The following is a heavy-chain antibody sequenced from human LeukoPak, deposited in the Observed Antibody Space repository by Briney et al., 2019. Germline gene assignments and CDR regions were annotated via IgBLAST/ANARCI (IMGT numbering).Heavy chain of an antibody. CDR1: GFTFSSYG. J-gene: IGHJ3*02. CDR2: ISYDGSNK. Sequence: PERSLRLSCAASGFTFSSYGVHWVRQAPGKGLEWVALISYDGSNKYDADSVKGRFTISRDNSKNTLYLQMNSLRGEDTAVYYCARDFGPVAFDIWGQGTMVSVSS. V-gene: IGHV3-30*19. CDR3: ARDFGPVAFDI. D-gene: IGHD3-10*01.